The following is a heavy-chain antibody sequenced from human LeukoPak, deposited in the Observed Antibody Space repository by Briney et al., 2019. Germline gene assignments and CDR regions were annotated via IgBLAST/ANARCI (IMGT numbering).Heavy chain of an antibody. J-gene: IGHJ4*02. CDR2: ISGSGGST. V-gene: IGHV3-23*01. CDR1: GFTFSSYA. Sequence: GGSLRLSCAASGFTFSSYAMSWVRQAPGKGLEWVSAISGSGGSTYYADSVKGRFTISRDNSKNTVYLQMNSLGAEDTAVYYCAKTAGSSWCFGYWGQGTLVTVSS. D-gene: IGHD6-13*01. CDR3: AKTAGSSWCFGY.